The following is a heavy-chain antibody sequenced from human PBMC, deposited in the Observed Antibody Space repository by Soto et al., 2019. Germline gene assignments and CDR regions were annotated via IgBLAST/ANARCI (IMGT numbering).Heavy chain of an antibody. CDR3: ARGLECRGYCLDKPTWFGP. V-gene: IGHV1-69*06. D-gene: IGHD2-15*01. J-gene: IGHJ5*02. CDR2: IIPIFGTP. Sequence: QVQLVQSGAEVKKSGSSVKVSCKASGGTFSTYTFSWVRQAPGQGLEWMGRIIPIFGTPYYAQKFQGRVTLTAEKSTSTVYMELSSLGSDDTAVYFCARGLECRGYCLDKPTWFGPWGQGTLVTVSS. CDR1: GGTFSTYT.